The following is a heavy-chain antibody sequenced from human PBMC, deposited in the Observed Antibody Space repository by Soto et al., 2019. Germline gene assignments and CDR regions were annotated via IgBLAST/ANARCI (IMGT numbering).Heavy chain of an antibody. Sequence: PGGSLRLSCAASGFTFSSYGMHWVRQAPGKGLEWVAVIAYDGSNKYYADSVKGRFTISRDNSKNTLYLQMNSLRAEDTAVYYRGKESGGPERGPYYYYYGMDVWGQGTTVTVSS. CDR1: GFTFSSYG. CDR3: GKESGGPERGPYYYYYGMDV. V-gene: IGHV3-30*18. CDR2: IAYDGSNK. J-gene: IGHJ6*02. D-gene: IGHD3-10*01.